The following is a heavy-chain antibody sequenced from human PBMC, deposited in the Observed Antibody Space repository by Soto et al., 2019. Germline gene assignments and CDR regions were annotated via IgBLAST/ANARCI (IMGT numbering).Heavy chain of an antibody. CDR1: GSTFTSYY. V-gene: IGHV1-46*01. CDR3: ERLRYSSGAVGEGGYYGMDV. CDR2: INPSGGST. J-gene: IGHJ6*02. D-gene: IGHD6-19*01. Sequence: GASVQVSCKASGSTFTSYYMHWVRQAPGQGLEGMGRINPSGGSTSYAQKFQGRVTMTRDTSTSTVYMDLSRRRSEDTAVYYCERLRYSSGAVGEGGYYGMDVWGQGTTVTVSS.